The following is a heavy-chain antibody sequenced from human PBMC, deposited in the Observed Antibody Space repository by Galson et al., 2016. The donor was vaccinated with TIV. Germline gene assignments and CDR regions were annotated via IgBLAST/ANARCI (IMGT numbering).Heavy chain of an antibody. D-gene: IGHD3-3*01. V-gene: IGHV6-1*01. CDR2: TYYRPTWYN. CDR3: AGGAPSVFGVIMTLDY. Sequence: CAISGDSVSSTSAAWNWIRQSPSRGLEWLGRTYYRPTWYNDYAASLKRRITINPDTSKNQFSLQLTSVTPEDAAVYYCAGGAPSVFGVIMTLDYWGQGTLATVSS. J-gene: IGHJ4*02. CDR1: GDSVSSTSAA.